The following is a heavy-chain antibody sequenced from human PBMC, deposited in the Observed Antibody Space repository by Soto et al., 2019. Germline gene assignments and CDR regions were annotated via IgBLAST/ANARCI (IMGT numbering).Heavy chain of an antibody. J-gene: IGHJ2*01. Sequence: QVQLQESGPGLVKPSETLSLTCTVSGGSVSSGSYYWSWIRQPPGKGLEWIGYIYYSGSTNYNPSLKSRVTIPVDTSKNQFSLKLSSVTAADTAVYYCARSHDYGDYDWYFDLWGRGTLVTVSS. V-gene: IGHV4-61*01. CDR3: ARSHDYGDYDWYFDL. CDR1: GGSVSSGSYY. D-gene: IGHD4-17*01. CDR2: IYYSGST.